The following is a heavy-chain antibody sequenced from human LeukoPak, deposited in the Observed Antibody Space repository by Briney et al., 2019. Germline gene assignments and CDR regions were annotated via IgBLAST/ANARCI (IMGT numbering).Heavy chain of an antibody. J-gene: IGHJ4*02. CDR3: ARGYGPGY. CDR1: GVSISSTNW. Sequence: PSETLSLTCAVSGVSISSTNWWNWVRQPPGKGLEWIGEIDHRGNTNYNPSLKSRVTISVDRSKNQFSLKLTSVTAADTAVYYCARGYGPGYWGQGTLVTVSS. V-gene: IGHV4-4*02. D-gene: IGHD4-17*01. CDR2: IDHRGNT.